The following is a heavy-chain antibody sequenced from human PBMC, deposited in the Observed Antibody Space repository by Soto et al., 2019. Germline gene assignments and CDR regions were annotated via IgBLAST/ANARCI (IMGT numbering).Heavy chain of an antibody. Sequence: EVQLLESGGGLVQPGGSLRLSCAASGFTFSSYAMNWVRQAPGKGLEWVSVISGSGGSTYYADSVKGRFTISRDNSKNTLYLQMNSLRAQDTAVYYCARRGPGTYFDDWGQGTLVTVSS. CDR3: ARRGPGTYFDD. V-gene: IGHV3-23*01. CDR2: ISGSGGST. D-gene: IGHD6-13*01. CDR1: GFTFSSYA. J-gene: IGHJ4*02.